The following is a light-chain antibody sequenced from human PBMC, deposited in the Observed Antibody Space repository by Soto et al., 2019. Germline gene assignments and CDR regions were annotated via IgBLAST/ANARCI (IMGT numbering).Light chain of an antibody. CDR3: QSYDSTNWV. CDR1: SGSIASNY. J-gene: IGLJ3*02. CDR2: KDN. Sequence: NFMLTQPHSVSESPGKTVAISCTGSSGSIASNYVQWYQQRPGSAPTTVIYKDNQRPSGVPDRFSGSIDISSNSASLTISGLKTEDEADYYCQSYDSTNWVFGGGTKVTVL. V-gene: IGLV6-57*02.